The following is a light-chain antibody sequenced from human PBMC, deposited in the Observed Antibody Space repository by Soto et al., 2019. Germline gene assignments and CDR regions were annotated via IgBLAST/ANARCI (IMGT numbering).Light chain of an antibody. V-gene: IGKV3-20*01. CDR1: QSVSSFY. CDR2: GAS. Sequence: EIVLTQSPGTLSLSPGERATLSCRASQSVSSFYLAWYQQKPGQAPRLLIYGASSRATGIPDRFSGSGSGTDFTLTISRLEPEDFAVYYCHQYGSSPFTFGPGTKVDIK. J-gene: IGKJ3*01. CDR3: HQYGSSPFT.